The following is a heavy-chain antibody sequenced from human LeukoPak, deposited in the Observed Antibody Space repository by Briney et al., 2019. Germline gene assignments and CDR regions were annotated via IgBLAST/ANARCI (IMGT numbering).Heavy chain of an antibody. V-gene: IGHV1-2*02. Sequence: ASVKVSCKASGYTFTGYYMHWVRQAPGQGLEWMGWINPNSGGTNYAQKFQGRVTMTRDTSISTAYMELSRLRSDDTAVYYCARSHTPITIFGVVQGYYYMDVWGKGTTVTVS. J-gene: IGHJ6*03. D-gene: IGHD3-3*01. CDR2: INPNSGGT. CDR3: ARSHTPITIFGVVQGYYYMDV. CDR1: GYTFTGYY.